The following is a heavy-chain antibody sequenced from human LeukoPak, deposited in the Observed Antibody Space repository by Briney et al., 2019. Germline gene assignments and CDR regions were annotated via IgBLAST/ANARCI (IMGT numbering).Heavy chain of an antibody. CDR2: TYYRSKWYN. D-gene: IGHD5-24*01. V-gene: IGHV6-1*01. CDR1: GDSVSSNSAA. Sequence: SQTLSLLCAISGDSVSSNSAAWNWIRQSPSRGLEWLGRTYYRSKWYNDYAVSVKSRITINPDTSKNQFSLQLNSVTPEDTAVYYCARDRTAVEMATRFFDYWGQGTLVTVSS. CDR3: ARDRTAVEMATRFFDY. J-gene: IGHJ4*02.